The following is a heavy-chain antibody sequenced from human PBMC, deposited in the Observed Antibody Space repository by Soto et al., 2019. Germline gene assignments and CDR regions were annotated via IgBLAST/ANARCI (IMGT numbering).Heavy chain of an antibody. CDR2: IDPNSGGT. V-gene: IGHV1-2*02. CDR1: RYTFTGYY. J-gene: IGHJ4*02. Sequence: ASVKVSCKASRYTFTGYYMHWVRQAPGQGLEWMGWIDPNSGGTDYAQKFQGRVTMTRDTFISTAYMELSRLRVDDTAVYYCARVMSGSYLGHGYYFDYWGQGTLVTVSS. D-gene: IGHD1-26*01. CDR3: ARVMSGSYLGHGYYFDY.